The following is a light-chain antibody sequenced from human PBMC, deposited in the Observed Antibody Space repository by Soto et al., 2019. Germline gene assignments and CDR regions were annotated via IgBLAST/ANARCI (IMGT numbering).Light chain of an antibody. Sequence: DIQMTQSPSTLSASVGDRVTITCRASQSISSWLAWYQQKPGKAPKLLIYGASSLQSGVPSRFSGSGSGTDFTLTISNLEPEDFATYYCQQANSFPISFGQGTRLEIK. CDR3: QQANSFPIS. V-gene: IGKV1-12*01. CDR2: GAS. CDR1: QSISSW. J-gene: IGKJ5*01.